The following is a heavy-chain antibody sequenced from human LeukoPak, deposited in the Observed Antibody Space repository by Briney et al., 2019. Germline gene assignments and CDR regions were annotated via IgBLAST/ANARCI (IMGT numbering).Heavy chain of an antibody. J-gene: IGHJ4*02. CDR2: ISSSGTYK. Sequence: GGSLRLSCAVSGFTFSSYSMSWVRQAPGKGLEWVSSISSSGTYKYYADSVKGRLTISRDNSKNTLYLQLNSLRVEDTAVYYCAKGNTGLFDHWGQGTLVTVSS. D-gene: IGHD2-8*02. CDR3: AKGNTGLFDH. CDR1: GFTFSSYS. V-gene: IGHV3-21*04.